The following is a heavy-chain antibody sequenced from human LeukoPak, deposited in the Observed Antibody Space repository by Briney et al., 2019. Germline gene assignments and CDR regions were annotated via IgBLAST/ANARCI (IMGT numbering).Heavy chain of an antibody. CDR3: ATYHYGSGSYHNHPNFDS. Sequence: SETLSLTCAVYGGSFSGYYWSWIRQPPGKGLEWIGKIKHSGSTTYNPSLKSRVTISLDRSKNQVSLKLTSVTAADTAVYYCATYHYGSGSYHNHPNFDSWGQGTLVTVSS. CDR1: GGSFSGYY. D-gene: IGHD3-10*01. CDR2: IKHSGST. J-gene: IGHJ4*02. V-gene: IGHV4-34*01.